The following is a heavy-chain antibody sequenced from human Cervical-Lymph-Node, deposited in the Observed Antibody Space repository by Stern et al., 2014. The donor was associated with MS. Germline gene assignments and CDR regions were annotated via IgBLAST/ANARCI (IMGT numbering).Heavy chain of an antibody. Sequence: EVQLVQSGGGLVQPGGSLRLSCAASGFTFSSYWMHWVRQAPGKGLVWVSRINSDGGSTSYADSVKGRFTISRDNAKNTLYLQMNSLRAEDTAVYYCARDGTPLLPYWYFDLWGRGTLVTVSS. J-gene: IGHJ2*01. CDR3: ARDGTPLLPYWYFDL. CDR2: INSDGGST. D-gene: IGHD1-26*01. CDR1: GFTFSSYW. V-gene: IGHV3-74*01.